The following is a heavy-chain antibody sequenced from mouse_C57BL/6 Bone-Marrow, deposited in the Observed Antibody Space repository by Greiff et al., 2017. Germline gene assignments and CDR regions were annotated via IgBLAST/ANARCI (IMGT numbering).Heavy chain of an antibody. J-gene: IGHJ1*03. CDR3: AREGYGSSPYGYFDV. Sequence: QVQLQQPGAELVMPGASVKLSCKASGYTFTSYWMHWVKQRPGQGLEWIGEIDPSDSYTNYNQKFKGKSTLTVDKSSSTAYMQLSSLTSEDSAVYYRAREGYGSSPYGYFDVWGTGTTVTVSS. CDR2: IDPSDSYT. V-gene: IGHV1-69*01. D-gene: IGHD1-1*01. CDR1: GYTFTSYW.